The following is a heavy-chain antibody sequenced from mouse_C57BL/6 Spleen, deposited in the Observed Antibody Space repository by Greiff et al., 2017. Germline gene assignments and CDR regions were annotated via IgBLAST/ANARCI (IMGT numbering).Heavy chain of an antibody. Sequence: QVQLQQSGAELVRPGTSVKMSCKASGYTFTNYWIGWAKQRPGHGLEWIGDIYPGGGDTNYNEKFKGKATLTADKSSSTAYMQFSSLTSEDSAIDYCARWDSSGFYYAMDYWGQGTSVTVSS. CDR2: IYPGGGDT. J-gene: IGHJ4*01. CDR3: ARWDSSGFYYAMDY. D-gene: IGHD3-2*02. CDR1: GYTFTNYW. V-gene: IGHV1-63*01.